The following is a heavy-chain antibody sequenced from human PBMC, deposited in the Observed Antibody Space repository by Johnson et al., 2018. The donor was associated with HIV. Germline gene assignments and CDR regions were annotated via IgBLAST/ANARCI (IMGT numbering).Heavy chain of an antibody. Sequence: VQLVESGGGLVKPGGSLRLSCAASGFTFGDYYMTWIRQAPGKGLEWVSAISGSGGSTYYADSVKGRFTISRDNSKNTLYLQMNSLRAEDTAVYFCARDIQYGDYSSAASDIWGQGTMVTVSS. CDR1: GFTFGDYY. V-gene: IGHV3-23*04. CDR2: ISGSGGST. D-gene: IGHD4-17*01. CDR3: ARDIQYGDYSSAASDI. J-gene: IGHJ3*02.